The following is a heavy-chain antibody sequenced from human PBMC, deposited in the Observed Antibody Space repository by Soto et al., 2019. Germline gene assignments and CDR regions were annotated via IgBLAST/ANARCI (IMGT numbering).Heavy chain of an antibody. J-gene: IGHJ3*02. Sequence: ASVKVSCKASGYTFTSYAMHWVRQAPGQRLEWMGWISAGDGNTKYSQNFQGRVTITRVTSASTAYMELSSLRSEDTAVYYCARDRYCSSISCYGDAFDIWGQGTMVTVSS. V-gene: IGHV1-3*01. CDR3: ARDRYCSSISCYGDAFDI. CDR2: ISAGDGNT. CDR1: GYTFTSYA. D-gene: IGHD2-2*01.